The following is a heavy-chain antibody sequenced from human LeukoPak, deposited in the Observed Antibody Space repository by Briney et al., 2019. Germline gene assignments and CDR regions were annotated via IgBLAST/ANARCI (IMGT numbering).Heavy chain of an antibody. Sequence: PGGSLRLSCAASGFTFSSYWMHWVRQAPGKGLVWVSRINSDGSSTSYADSVKDRFTISRDNAKNTLYLQMNSLRAEDTAVYYCARDPADYYGSGSYYNAPWGQGTLVTVSS. V-gene: IGHV3-74*01. D-gene: IGHD3-10*01. CDR2: INSDGSST. J-gene: IGHJ5*02. CDR1: GFTFSSYW. CDR3: ARDPADYYGSGSYYNAP.